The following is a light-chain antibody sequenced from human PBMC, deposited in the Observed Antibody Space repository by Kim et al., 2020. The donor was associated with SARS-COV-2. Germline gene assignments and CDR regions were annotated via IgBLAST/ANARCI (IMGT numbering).Light chain of an antibody. CDR1: NIGSKS. V-gene: IGLV3-21*04. Sequence: SYELTQPPSVSVAPGKTARMTCGGNNIGSKSVHWYQQKPGQAPVVVIYYDSDRPSGIPERFSGSNAGNTATLTISRVEAGDEADYYCQVWDSSSDHLIFG. J-gene: IGLJ2*01. CDR3: QVWDSSSDHLI. CDR2: YDS.